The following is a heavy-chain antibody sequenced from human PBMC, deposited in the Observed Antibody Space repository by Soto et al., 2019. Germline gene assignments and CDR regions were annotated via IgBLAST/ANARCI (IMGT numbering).Heavy chain of an antibody. D-gene: IGHD3-16*02. CDR2: ISAYNGNT. V-gene: IGHV1-18*01. CDR1: GYTFTSYG. CDR3: ARYLGELSLYDTGFDY. Sequence: QVQLVQSGAEVKKPGASVKVSCKASGYTFTSYGISWVRQAPGQGLEWMGWISAYNGNTNYAQKLQGRVTMTTDTTTSTAYMELRSLRSDDTAVYYGARYLGELSLYDTGFDYWGQGTLVTVSS. J-gene: IGHJ4*02.